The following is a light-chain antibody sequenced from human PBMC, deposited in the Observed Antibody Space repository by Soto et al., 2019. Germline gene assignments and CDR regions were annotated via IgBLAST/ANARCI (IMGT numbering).Light chain of an antibody. V-gene: IGKV1-27*01. J-gene: IGKJ4*01. CDR1: RDITDY. Sequence: DIQITQSPSSLSASVGDRVTITCRASRDITDYLAWYQQKPGQVPKLLISAASTLQSGVQSRFSGGGSGTDFTLTISRLEPEDFAVYYCQQFSSYPLTFGGGTKVDIK. CDR2: AAS. CDR3: QQFSSYPLT.